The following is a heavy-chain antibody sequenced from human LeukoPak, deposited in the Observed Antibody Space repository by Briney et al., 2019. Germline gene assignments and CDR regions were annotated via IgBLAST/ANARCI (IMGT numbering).Heavy chain of an antibody. Sequence: ASVKVSCKASGGTFSSYAISWVRQAPGQGLEWMGRIIPILGTANYAQKFQGRVTITTDESTSTAYMELSSLRSEDTAVYYCARDYYDSSGYYYGGFDPWGQGTLVTVSS. J-gene: IGHJ5*02. CDR2: IIPILGTA. CDR3: ARDYYDSSGYYYGGFDP. CDR1: GGTFSSYA. V-gene: IGHV1-69*11. D-gene: IGHD3-22*01.